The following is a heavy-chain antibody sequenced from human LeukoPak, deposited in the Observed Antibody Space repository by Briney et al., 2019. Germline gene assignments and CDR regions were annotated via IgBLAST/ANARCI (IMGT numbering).Heavy chain of an antibody. D-gene: IGHD6-13*01. J-gene: IGHJ4*02. CDR1: GFTFSSYS. Sequence: GGSLRLSCAASGFTFSSYSMNWVRQAPGKGREWVSSISSSSSYIYYADSVKGRFTISRDNAKNSLYLQMNSLRAEDTAVYYCARVSAAGTWFDYWGQGTLVTVSS. CDR3: ARVSAAGTWFDY. CDR2: ISSSSSYI. V-gene: IGHV3-21*01.